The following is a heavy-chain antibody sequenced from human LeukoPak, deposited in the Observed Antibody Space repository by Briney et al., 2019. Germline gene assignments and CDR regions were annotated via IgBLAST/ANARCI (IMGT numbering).Heavy chain of an antibody. D-gene: IGHD1-26*01. Sequence: GGSLRLSCAASGFTVSSNDMSWVRQAPGKGLEWVAFIWYDGSNKYYTDSVKGRFTISRDNSKNTLYLQMNSLRAEDTAVYYCAGDRATSYFDYWGQGALVTISS. CDR2: IWYDGSNK. CDR3: AGDRATSYFDY. V-gene: IGHV3-33*08. CDR1: GFTVSSND. J-gene: IGHJ4*02.